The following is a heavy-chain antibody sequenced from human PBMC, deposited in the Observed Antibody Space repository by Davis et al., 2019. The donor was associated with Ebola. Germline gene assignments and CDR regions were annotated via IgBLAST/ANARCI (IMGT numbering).Heavy chain of an antibody. CDR2: IYYSGST. D-gene: IGHD2-15*01. CDR3: ARDLTLDY. J-gene: IGHJ4*02. V-gene: IGHV4-31*11. CDR1: GGSISSSNW. Sequence: SETLSLTCAVSGGSISSSNWCSWIRQHPGKGLEWIGYIYYSGSTYYNPSLKSRVTISVDTSKNQFSLKLSSVTAADTAVYYCARDLTLDYWGQGTLVTVSS.